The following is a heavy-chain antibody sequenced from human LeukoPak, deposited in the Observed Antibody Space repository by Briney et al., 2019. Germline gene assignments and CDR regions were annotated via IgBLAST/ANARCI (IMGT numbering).Heavy chain of an antibody. Sequence: GGSLRLSCAASGFTFDDYAMHWVRQAPGKGLEWVSGISWNSGSIGYADSVKGRFTISRDNAKNSLYLQMNSLRAEDTALYYCAKGRRGILTGYYIDYWGQGTLVTVSS. J-gene: IGHJ4*02. V-gene: IGHV3-9*01. CDR2: ISWNSGSI. D-gene: IGHD3-9*01. CDR1: GFTFDDYA. CDR3: AKGRRGILTGYYIDY.